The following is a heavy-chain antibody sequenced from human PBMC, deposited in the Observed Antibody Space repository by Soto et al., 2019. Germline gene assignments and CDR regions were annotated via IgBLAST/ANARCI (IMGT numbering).Heavy chain of an antibody. CDR1: GYTFTGYY. CDR3: ATVGSSWYPPDY. V-gene: IGHV1-2*02. Sequence: ASVKVSCKASGYTFTGYYMHWVRQAPGQGLEWMGWINPNSGGTNYAQKFQGRVTMTRDTSIGTAYMELSRLRSDDTAVYYCATVGSSWYPPDYWGQGTLVTVSS. J-gene: IGHJ4*02. D-gene: IGHD6-13*01. CDR2: INPNSGGT.